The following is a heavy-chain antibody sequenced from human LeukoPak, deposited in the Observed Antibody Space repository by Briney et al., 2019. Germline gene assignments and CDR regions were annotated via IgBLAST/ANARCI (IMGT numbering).Heavy chain of an antibody. CDR1: GDSVTSGI. V-gene: IGHV6-1*01. CDR3: ARDLHGSRGEFDY. Sequence: SQTLSLTCAISGDSVTSGIWDWIRQSPSRGLEWLGRTYHWSKWFNDYAVSVESRMTINADTSRNQFSLQLNSVTPEDTAVYYCARDLHGSRGEFDYWGQGTLVTVSS. CDR2: TYHWSKWFN. D-gene: IGHD3-16*01. J-gene: IGHJ4*02.